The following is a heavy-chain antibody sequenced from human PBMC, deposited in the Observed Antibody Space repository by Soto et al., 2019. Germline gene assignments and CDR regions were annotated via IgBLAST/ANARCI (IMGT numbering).Heavy chain of an antibody. Sequence: QVQLVQSGAEVKKPGASVKVSCKASGYTFTSYDINWVRQATGQGLEWMGWMNPNSGNTGYAQKFQGRVTMTRNISISTAYMDLSSLRSEDTAVYYCARERSAAGTGWFDPWGQGTLVTVSS. J-gene: IGHJ5*02. CDR1: GYTFTSYD. CDR3: ARERSAAGTGWFDP. CDR2: MNPNSGNT. D-gene: IGHD6-13*01. V-gene: IGHV1-8*01.